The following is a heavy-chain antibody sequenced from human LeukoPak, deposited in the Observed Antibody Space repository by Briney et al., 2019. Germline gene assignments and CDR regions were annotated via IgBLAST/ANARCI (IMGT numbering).Heavy chain of an antibody. CDR1: GFSLSTRVVG. D-gene: IGHD4-17*01. Sequence: SGPTLVNPTQTLTLTCTFSGFSLSTRVVGVGWIRQPPGKALEWLSLIYGNDDKRYSASLKSRLTITKDTSKNQVVLTMTNMDAVDTATYDCVHDDPGDYGFDYWGQGTLVTVSS. CDR3: VHDDPGDYGFDY. J-gene: IGHJ4*02. CDR2: IYGNDDK. V-gene: IGHV2-5*01.